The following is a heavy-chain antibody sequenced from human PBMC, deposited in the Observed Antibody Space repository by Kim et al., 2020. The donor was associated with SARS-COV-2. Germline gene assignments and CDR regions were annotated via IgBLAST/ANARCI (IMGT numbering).Heavy chain of an antibody. CDR2: IIGSGGST. J-gene: IGHJ4*02. V-gene: IGHV3-23*01. D-gene: IGHD4-17*01. Sequence: GGSLRLSCAASGFTFSSYAMSWVRQAPGKGLEWVSAIIGSGGSTYYADSVKGRFTISRDNSKNTLYLQMNSLRAEDTAVYYCAKGQDYGDYPDYWGQGTLVTVSS. CDR1: GFTFSSYA. CDR3: AKGQDYGDYPDY.